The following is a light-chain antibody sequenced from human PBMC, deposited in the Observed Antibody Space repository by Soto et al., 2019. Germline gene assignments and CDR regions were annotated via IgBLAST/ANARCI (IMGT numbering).Light chain of an antibody. CDR2: DAS. CDR1: QTISSS. J-gene: IGKJ2*01. CDR3: QQHNDYTAVT. V-gene: IGKV1-5*01. Sequence: DIQMTQSPSTLSASVGARVTITCRASQTISSSLAWYQHKPGKAPKLLIFDASTLPTGVTSRFSGGGFGTEFTLTINGLQPDDFATYYCQQHNDYTAVTFGQGTKLEIK.